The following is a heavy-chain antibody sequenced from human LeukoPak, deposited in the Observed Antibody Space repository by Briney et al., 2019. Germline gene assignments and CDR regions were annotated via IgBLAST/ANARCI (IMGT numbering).Heavy chain of an antibody. J-gene: IGHJ4*02. V-gene: IGHV4-59*01. Sequence: SETLSLTCTVSGGSISSYYWSWIRQPPGKGLEWIGFIYYSGSTNYNPSLKSRVTISVHTSKNQFSLKLSSVTAADTAVYYCARGPVTTFGYWGQGTLVTVSS. CDR2: IYYSGST. CDR1: GGSISSYY. D-gene: IGHD4-17*01. CDR3: ARGPVTTFGY.